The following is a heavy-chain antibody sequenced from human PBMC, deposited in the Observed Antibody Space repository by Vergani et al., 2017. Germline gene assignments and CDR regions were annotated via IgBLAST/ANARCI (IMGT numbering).Heavy chain of an antibody. CDR2: ISSSSSYI. D-gene: IGHD2-21*02. Sequence: EVQLLESGGGLVQPGGSLRLSCAASGFTFSSYAMSWVRQAPGKGLEWVSSISSSSSYIYYADSVKGRFTISRDNAKNSLYLQMNSLRAEDTAVYYCARDGGGDPHIYYYYGMDVWGQGP. CDR1: GFTFSSYA. CDR3: ARDGGGDPHIYYYYGMDV. J-gene: IGHJ6*02. V-gene: IGHV3-21*01.